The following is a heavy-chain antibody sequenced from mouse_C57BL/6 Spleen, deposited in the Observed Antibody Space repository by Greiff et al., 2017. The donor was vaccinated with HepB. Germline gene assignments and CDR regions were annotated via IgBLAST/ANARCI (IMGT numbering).Heavy chain of an antibody. CDR3: ARGALLRSILHWYFDV. Sequence: VQLQQSGPELVKPGASVKISCKASGYAFSSSWMNWVKQRPGKGLEWIGRIYPGDGDTNYNGKFKGKATLTADKSSSTAYMQLSSLTSEDSAVYFCARGALLRSILHWYFDVWGTGTTVTVSS. CDR2: IYPGDGDT. V-gene: IGHV1-82*01. J-gene: IGHJ1*03. D-gene: IGHD1-1*01. CDR1: GYAFSSSW.